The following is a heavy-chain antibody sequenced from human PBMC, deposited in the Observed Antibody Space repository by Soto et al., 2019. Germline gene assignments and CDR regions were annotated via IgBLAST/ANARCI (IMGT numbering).Heavy chain of an antibody. D-gene: IGHD2-21*02. Sequence: ASVKVSCKASGGTFSSYAISWVRQAPGQGLEWMGGIIPIFGTANYAQKFQGRVTITADESTSTAYMELSSLRSEDTAVYYCANSTLVVTAIPFDYWGQGTLVTVSS. CDR3: ANSTLVVTAIPFDY. CDR2: IIPIFGTA. J-gene: IGHJ4*02. V-gene: IGHV1-69*13. CDR1: GGTFSSYA.